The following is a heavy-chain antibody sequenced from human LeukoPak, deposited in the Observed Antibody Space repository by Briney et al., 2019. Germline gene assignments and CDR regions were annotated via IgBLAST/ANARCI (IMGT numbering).Heavy chain of an antibody. CDR3: ARDSISAALFDL. Sequence: PGGSLRLSCAASGFTFSSYAMNWVRQAPGKGPEWISYITNSGSTIYYADSVKGRFTISRDNAKNSLVLQMNSLRDEDSAVYYCARDSISAALFDLLGQGTLITVSS. V-gene: IGHV3-48*02. CDR2: ITNSGSTI. J-gene: IGHJ5*02. CDR1: GFTFSSYA. D-gene: IGHD2/OR15-2a*01.